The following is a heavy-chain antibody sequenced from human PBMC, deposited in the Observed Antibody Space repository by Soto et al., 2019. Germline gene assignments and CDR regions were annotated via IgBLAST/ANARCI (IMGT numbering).Heavy chain of an antibody. CDR2: ISWNSGSI. V-gene: IGHV3-9*01. CDR3: PKHMDGGAWLAELTAQVVN. CDR1: GFTFDDYA. D-gene: IGHD3-10*01. J-gene: IGHJ4*02. Sequence: GGSLRLSCAASGFTFDDYAMHWVRQAPGKGLEWVSGISWNSGSIGYADSVKCRFTISRDNAKSSLYLRMNSLRAEDTALYYYPKHMDGGAWLAELTAQVVNWGQGTLLTVSS.